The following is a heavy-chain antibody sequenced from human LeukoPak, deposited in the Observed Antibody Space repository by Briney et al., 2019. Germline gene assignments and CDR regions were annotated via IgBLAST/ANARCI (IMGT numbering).Heavy chain of an antibody. CDR1: GFTFRTYA. CDR2: ISDDGSNK. D-gene: IGHD4-17*01. Sequence: GRSLRLSCAASGFTFRTYAMNWVRQAPGKGLEWVAVISDDGSNKYYAESVKGQFTISRDNSKDTLYLQMNSLRAEDTAVYYCARAFSTTAFDYWGQGTLVTVSS. J-gene: IGHJ4*02. V-gene: IGHV3-30*04. CDR3: ARAFSTTAFDY.